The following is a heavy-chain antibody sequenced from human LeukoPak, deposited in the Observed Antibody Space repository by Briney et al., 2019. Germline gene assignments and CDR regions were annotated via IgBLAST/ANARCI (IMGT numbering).Heavy chain of an antibody. Sequence: SETLSLTCTVSGGSISSYYWSWIRQPPGKGLEWIGYIYYSGSTNYNPSLKSRVTISVDTSKNQFSLKLSSVTAADTAVYYCAGALLPEDFDYWGQGTLVTVSS. CDR3: AGALLPEDFDY. J-gene: IGHJ4*02. V-gene: IGHV4-59*01. CDR2: IYYSGST. CDR1: GGSISSYY. D-gene: IGHD2/OR15-2a*01.